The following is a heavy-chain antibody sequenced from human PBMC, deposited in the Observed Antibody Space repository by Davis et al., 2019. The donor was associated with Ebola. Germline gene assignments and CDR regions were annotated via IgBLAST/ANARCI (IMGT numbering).Heavy chain of an antibody. CDR1: GFTFSSYA. CDR2: ISGNGGST. CDR3: AKTTEGNYYYGMDV. J-gene: IGHJ6*02. D-gene: IGHD1-1*01. Sequence: GESLKISCAASGFTFSSYAMSWVRQAPGKGLEWVSAISGNGGSTYYADSVKGRFTISRDNSKKTLYVQMNSLRAEDTAVYYCAKTTEGNYYYGMDVWGQGTTVTVSS. V-gene: IGHV3-23*01.